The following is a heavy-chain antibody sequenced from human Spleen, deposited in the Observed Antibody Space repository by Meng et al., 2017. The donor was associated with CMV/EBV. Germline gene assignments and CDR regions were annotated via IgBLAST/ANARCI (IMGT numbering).Heavy chain of an antibody. V-gene: IGHV3-66*02. CDR3: AKGSNGRSPFDY. CDR1: GFTVSSNY. Sequence: GESLKISCAASGFTVSSNYMSWVRQAPGKGLEWVSVIYSGGSTYYADSVKGRFTISRDNSKNTVFLQMDSLRPEDTAIYYCAKGSNGRSPFDYWGQGTLVTVSS. J-gene: IGHJ4*02. D-gene: IGHD1-26*01. CDR2: IYSGGST.